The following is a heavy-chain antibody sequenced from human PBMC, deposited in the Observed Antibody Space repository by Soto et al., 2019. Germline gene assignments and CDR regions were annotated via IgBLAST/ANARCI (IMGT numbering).Heavy chain of an antibody. CDR3: AKALGGYKYGYTNQLSKYYFDY. V-gene: IGHV3-23*01. CDR2: ISGSGGST. J-gene: IGHJ4*02. Sequence: GGSLRLSCTASGFNFTYYAMTWVRQAPGKGLEWVSAISGSGGSTDYADSVKGRFTISRDNSKNTLYLQMNSLRAEDTAVYYCAKALGGYKYGYTNQLSKYYFDYWGQGTLVTVSS. D-gene: IGHD5-18*01. CDR1: GFNFTYYA.